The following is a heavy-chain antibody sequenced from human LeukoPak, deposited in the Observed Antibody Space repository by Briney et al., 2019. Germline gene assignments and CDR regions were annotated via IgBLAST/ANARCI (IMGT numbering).Heavy chain of an antibody. J-gene: IGHJ5*02. Sequence: SETLSLTRTVSGGSISSGGYYWSWIRQHPGKGLEWIGYIYYSGSTYYNPSLKSRVTTSVDTSKNQFSLKLSSVTAADTAVYYCARGVAARLWAHNNWFDPWGQGTLVTVSS. D-gene: IGHD6-6*01. CDR2: IYYSGST. V-gene: IGHV4-31*03. CDR1: GGSISSGGYY. CDR3: ARGVAARLWAHNNWFDP.